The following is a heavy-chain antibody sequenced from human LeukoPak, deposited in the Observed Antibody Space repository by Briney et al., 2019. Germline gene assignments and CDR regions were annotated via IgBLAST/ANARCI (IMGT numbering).Heavy chain of an antibody. CDR2: ISGSGGGSGNNT. CDR3: AKDSEKWLRLWYFDY. V-gene: IGHV3-23*01. Sequence: GGSLRLSCAASGFTSSRFAMSWVRQAPGKGLEWVSAISGSGGGSGNNTYYADSVKGRFTISRDNSKNTLYLQMNSLRAEDTAVYYCAKDSEKWLRLWYFDYWGQGTLVTVSS. CDR1: GFTSSRFA. D-gene: IGHD5-12*01. J-gene: IGHJ4*02.